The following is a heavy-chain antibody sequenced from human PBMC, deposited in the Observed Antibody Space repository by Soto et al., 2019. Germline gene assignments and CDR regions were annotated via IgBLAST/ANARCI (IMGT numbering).Heavy chain of an antibody. CDR1: GFTFSSYS. D-gene: IGHD3-10*01. J-gene: IGHJ4*02. V-gene: IGHV3-21*01. CDR3: ARETPTIWFGEYTPIPYYFDY. Sequence: PGGSLRLSCAASGFTFSSYSMNWVRQAPGKGLEWVSSISSSSSYIYYADSVKGRFTISRDNAKNSLYLQMNSLRAEDTAVYYCARETPTIWFGEYTPIPYYFDYWGQGTLVTVSS. CDR2: ISSSSSYI.